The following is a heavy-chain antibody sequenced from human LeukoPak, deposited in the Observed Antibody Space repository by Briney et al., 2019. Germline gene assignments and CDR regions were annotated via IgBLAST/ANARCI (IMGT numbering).Heavy chain of an antibody. CDR1: GFTVSSNY. CDR3: ARGAHKRDDYGGFFDY. V-gene: IGHV3-53*05. D-gene: IGHD4-23*01. J-gene: IGHJ4*02. CDR2: IYSGGST. Sequence: PGGSLRLSCAASGFTVSSNYINWVRQAPGKGLEWVSVIYSGGSTFYADSVKGRFTVSRDNSENTLYLQMNSLRPEDTAVYYCARGAHKRDDYGGFFDYWGQGTLVTVSS.